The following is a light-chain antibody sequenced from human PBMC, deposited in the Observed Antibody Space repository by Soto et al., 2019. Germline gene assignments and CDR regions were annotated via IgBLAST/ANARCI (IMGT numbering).Light chain of an antibody. V-gene: IGLV7-43*01. Sequence: QTVVTQEPSLTVSPGGTVTLTCASSTGAVTSGYYPNWFQQRPGQAPRALIYSTTKKQSWTPARFSGSLLGGKAALTLSGVQPEDEAEYYCLLYYGGTVVFGGGTKLTVL. CDR3: LLYYGGTVV. J-gene: IGLJ2*01. CDR2: STT. CDR1: TGAVTSGYY.